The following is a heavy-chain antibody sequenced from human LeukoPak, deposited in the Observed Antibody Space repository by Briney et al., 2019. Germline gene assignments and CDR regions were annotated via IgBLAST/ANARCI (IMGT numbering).Heavy chain of an antibody. J-gene: IGHJ3*01. D-gene: IGHD3-22*01. CDR1: EFTLSTYA. CDR2: IGSSSTHT. CDR3: ARDDRFDGSGHDTAFDV. V-gene: IGHV3-21*04. Sequence: GGSLSLSCAASEFTLSTYAMNWVRQAPGKGPEWISCIGSSSTHTNYADSVKGRFTISRDTAKNSLFLQMNSLSDEATAVYSCARDDRFDGSGHDTAFDVWGQGTMVSASS.